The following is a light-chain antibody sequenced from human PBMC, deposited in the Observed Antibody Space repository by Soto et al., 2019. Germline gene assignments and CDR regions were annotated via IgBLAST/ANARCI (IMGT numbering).Light chain of an antibody. J-gene: IGLJ1*01. CDR3: SAYTVSRTYV. Sequence: QSLLTQPPSLSGSPGQSITIPCTGTSSYVGAYNFVSWHQQHPGKAPKLMIYNVYDRPSGISYRFSGSKSGNTASLTISGLQGEDEADYYCSAYTVSRTYVFGTGTKVT. CDR2: NVY. V-gene: IGLV2-14*03. CDR1: SSYVGAYNF.